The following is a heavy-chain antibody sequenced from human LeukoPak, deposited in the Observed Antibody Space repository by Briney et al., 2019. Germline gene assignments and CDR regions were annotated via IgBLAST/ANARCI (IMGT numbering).Heavy chain of an antibody. D-gene: IGHD3-10*01. V-gene: IGHV3-30*04. Sequence: GGSLRLSCAASGFTFSSYAMHWVRQAPGKGLEWVAVISYDGSNKYYADSVKGRFTISRDNSKNTLYLQMNSLRAEDTAVYYCARDEIYGSESGNWFDPWGQGTLVTVSS. CDR3: ARDEIYGSESGNWFDP. J-gene: IGHJ5*02. CDR2: ISYDGSNK. CDR1: GFTFSSYA.